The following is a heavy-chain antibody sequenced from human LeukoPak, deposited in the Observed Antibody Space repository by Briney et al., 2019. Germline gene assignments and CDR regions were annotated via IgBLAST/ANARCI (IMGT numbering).Heavy chain of an antibody. J-gene: IGHJ6*04. V-gene: IGHV3-48*03. Sequence: GGSLRLSCAASGFTFSSYEMNWVRQAPGKGLEWLSYITSTSRTIYYADSVKGRFTISRDNANNSLFLQMNSLRAEDTAVYYCAELGITMIGGVWGKGTTVTISS. CDR3: AELGITMIGGV. CDR1: GFTFSSYE. CDR2: ITSTSRTI. D-gene: IGHD3-10*02.